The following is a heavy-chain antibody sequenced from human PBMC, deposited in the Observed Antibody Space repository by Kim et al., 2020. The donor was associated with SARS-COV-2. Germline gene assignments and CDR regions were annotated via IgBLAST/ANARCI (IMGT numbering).Heavy chain of an antibody. CDR2: ISAYNGNA. J-gene: IGHJ4*02. CDR1: GYTFTTYG. D-gene: IGHD3-9*01. Sequence: ASVKVSCKASGYTFTTYGISWVRQAPGQGLEWMGWISAYNGNANYAQRLQGRVTMTTDTSTSTAYMELRSLRSDDTAVYYCARHEGLVIIKGNFDSWGQGTLVTVSS. CDR3: ARHEGLVIIKGNFDS. V-gene: IGHV1-18*01.